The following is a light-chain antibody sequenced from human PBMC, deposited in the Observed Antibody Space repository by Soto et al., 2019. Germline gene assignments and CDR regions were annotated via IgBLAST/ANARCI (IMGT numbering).Light chain of an antibody. Sequence: IPMTQSPSTLSASVGDRVTITCRASQSISSWLAWYQQKPGRAPKLLIYDASNLEAGVPSRFRGSGSGTDFTFTISRLQPEDIATYYCQQYENRPTFGQGTRLEIK. CDR2: DAS. CDR3: QQYENRPT. J-gene: IGKJ5*01. V-gene: IGKV1-33*01. CDR1: QSISSW.